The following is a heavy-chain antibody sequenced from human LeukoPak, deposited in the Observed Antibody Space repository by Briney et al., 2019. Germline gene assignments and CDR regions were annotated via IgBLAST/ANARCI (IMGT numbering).Heavy chain of an antibody. D-gene: IGHD6-19*01. V-gene: IGHV4-39*01. CDR2: IYYSGST. CDR1: VGSISSSSYY. CDR3: ARYNNVWYYFDY. J-gene: IGHJ4*02. Sequence: PSETLSLTCTVSVGSISSSSYYWGWIRQPPGKGLEWIGSIYYSGSTYYNPPLKSRVTMSVDTSKNQFSLNLSSVTAADTAVYYCARYNNVWYYFDYWGQGTLVTVSS.